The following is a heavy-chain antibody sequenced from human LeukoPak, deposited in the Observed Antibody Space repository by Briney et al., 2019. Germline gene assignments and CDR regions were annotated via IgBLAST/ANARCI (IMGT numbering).Heavy chain of an antibody. CDR1: GFTFSSYA. J-gene: IGHJ4*02. D-gene: IGHD3-10*01. Sequence: GGSLSLSCAASGFTFSSYAMSWVRQAPGKGLEWVSAISGSGDSTYYADSVKGRFTISRDNSKNTLYLQMNSLRAEDTAVYYCAKDLETMVRGVMTDYWGQGTLVTVSS. CDR3: AKDLETMVRGVMTDY. V-gene: IGHV3-23*01. CDR2: ISGSGDST.